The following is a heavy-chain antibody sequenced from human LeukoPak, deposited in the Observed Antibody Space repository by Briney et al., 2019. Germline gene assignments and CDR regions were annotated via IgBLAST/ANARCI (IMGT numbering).Heavy chain of an antibody. D-gene: IGHD3-10*01. CDR3: AKHYMGSSYNHGLDC. CDR2: INHSGST. Sequence: SETLSLTCAVPGGSLSGYYWTWIRQPPGKGLEWIGEINHSGSTNYNPSLKSRVTISVDTSKNQFSLKLSSVTAADTALYYCAKHYMGSSYNHGLDCWGQGTLVTVSS. V-gene: IGHV4-34*01. J-gene: IGHJ4*02. CDR1: GGSLSGYY.